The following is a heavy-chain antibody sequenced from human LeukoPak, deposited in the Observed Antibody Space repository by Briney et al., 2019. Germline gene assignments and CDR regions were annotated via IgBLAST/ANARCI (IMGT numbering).Heavy chain of an antibody. CDR3: AKGGEDILTGPDY. V-gene: IGHV3-23*01. J-gene: IGHJ4*02. CDR1: GFTFSSYA. CDR2: ISGSGGRT. D-gene: IGHD3-9*01. Sequence: GGSLRLSCAASGFTFSSYAMNWVRQAPGKGLEGVSGISGSGGRTYYADSVRGRFTVSRDNSKNTLYLQMNSLRVEDTAVYYCAKGGEDILTGPDYWGQGTLVTVSS.